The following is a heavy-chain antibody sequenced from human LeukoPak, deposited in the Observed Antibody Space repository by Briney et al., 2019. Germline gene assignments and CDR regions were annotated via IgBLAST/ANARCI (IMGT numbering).Heavy chain of an antibody. Sequence: PGGSLRLSCAASGFTFSDYYMSWIRQAPGKGLEGVSYISSSGSTIYYADSVKGRFTISRDNAKNSLYLQMNSLRAEDTAVCYCARDRTYYYDSSVGYWGQGTLVTVSS. CDR2: ISSSGSTI. V-gene: IGHV3-11*01. J-gene: IGHJ4*02. CDR3: ARDRTYYYDSSVGY. D-gene: IGHD3-22*01. CDR1: GFTFSDYY.